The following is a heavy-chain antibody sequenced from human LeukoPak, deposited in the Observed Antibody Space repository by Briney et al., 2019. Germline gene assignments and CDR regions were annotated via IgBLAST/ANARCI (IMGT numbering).Heavy chain of an antibody. CDR2: INQDGSEK. CDR1: GFTFSSYW. Sequence: GGSLRLSCAASGFTFSSYWMTWVRQAPGKGLEWVANINQDGSEKYYVDSVKGRFTISRDNAKNSLYQQMNSLRVEDTAVYYCARPYFGDYAGFDYWGQGTLVTVSS. J-gene: IGHJ4*02. CDR3: ARPYFGDYAGFDY. D-gene: IGHD3-3*01. V-gene: IGHV3-7*01.